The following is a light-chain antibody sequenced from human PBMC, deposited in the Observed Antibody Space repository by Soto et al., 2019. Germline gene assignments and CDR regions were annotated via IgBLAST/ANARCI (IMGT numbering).Light chain of an antibody. CDR3: QQFNTTPRT. CDR2: TAS. CDR1: QSISSW. J-gene: IGKJ4*02. Sequence: DIEMTEAPSSRPAPVGDRFTITCRASQSISSWLNWYQQKPGKAPKLLIYTASSLESGVPSRFSGSGSGTEFTLTISSLQPDDFATYYCQQFNTTPRTFGEGTKVDI. V-gene: IGKV1-5*03.